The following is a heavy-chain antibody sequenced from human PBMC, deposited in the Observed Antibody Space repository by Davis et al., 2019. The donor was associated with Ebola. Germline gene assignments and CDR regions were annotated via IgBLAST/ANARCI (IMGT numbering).Heavy chain of an antibody. V-gene: IGHV3-30*02. J-gene: IGHJ4*02. CDR3: AKDGGVPYYESLTGFSYFDC. CDR1: GFIFNTYA. CDR2: IHYDGTTK. D-gene: IGHD3-9*01. Sequence: PGGSLRLSCSASGFIFNTYAMHWVRQAPGKGLEWVASIHYDGTTKYYADSVKGRFTISRDNSENTLYLHMNSLRAEDSAVFYCAKDGGVPYYESLTGFSYFDCWGQGTLVTVSS.